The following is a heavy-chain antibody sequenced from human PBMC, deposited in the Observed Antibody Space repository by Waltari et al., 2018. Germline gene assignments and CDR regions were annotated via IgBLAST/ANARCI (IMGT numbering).Heavy chain of an antibody. CDR2: IYHSGGT. CDR1: GYSISSGYY. CDR3: ARQAGSNWFDP. V-gene: IGHV4-38-2*01. Sequence: QVQLQESGPGLVKPSETLSLTCAVSGYSISSGYYWGWIRQPPGKGLEWIGSIYHSGGTYSNPSLKSRVTISVDTSKNQFSLKLSAVTAADTAVYYCARQAGSNWFDPWGQGTLVTVSS. J-gene: IGHJ5*02. D-gene: IGHD6-13*01.